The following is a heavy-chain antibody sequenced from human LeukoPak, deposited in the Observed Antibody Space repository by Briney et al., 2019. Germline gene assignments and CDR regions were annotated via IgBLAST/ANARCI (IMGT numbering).Heavy chain of an antibody. V-gene: IGHV4-59*08. D-gene: IGHD3-16*01. J-gene: IGHJ3*02. CDR1: GGSISTFY. CDR2: IYYSGST. CDR3: ARHQGVPAFDI. Sequence: SETLSLTCTVSGGSISTFYWNWIRQPPGKGLEWIGHIYYSGSTNYNPSLKSRVTISVDTSKNQFSLKLSSVTAADTAVYYCARHQGVPAFDIWGQGKMVTASS.